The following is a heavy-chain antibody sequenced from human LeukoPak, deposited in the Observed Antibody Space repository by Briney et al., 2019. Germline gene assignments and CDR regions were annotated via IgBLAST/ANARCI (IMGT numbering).Heavy chain of an antibody. V-gene: IGHV3-7*01. J-gene: IGHJ6*02. Sequence: PGGSLRLSCAASGFAFSDYWMSWVRQAPEKGLEWVANIRQDGNEKNYVGSVRDRFTISRDNAKNSLYLQMNNLRADDTAVYYCARDRRYYGSGSYYNVDYYYYGMDVWGQGTTVTVSS. CDR2: IRQDGNEK. CDR1: GFAFSDYW. CDR3: ARDRRYYGSGSYYNVDYYYYGMDV. D-gene: IGHD3-10*01.